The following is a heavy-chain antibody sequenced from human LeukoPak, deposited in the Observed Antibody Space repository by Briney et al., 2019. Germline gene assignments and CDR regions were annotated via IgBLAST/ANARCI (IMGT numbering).Heavy chain of an antibody. Sequence: SETLSLTCTVSGGSVSSGSYYWSWIRQPPGKGLEWIGYIYYSGSTNYNPSLKSRVTISVDTSKNQFSLKLSSVTAADTAVYYCANRPYYYYGMDVWGQGTTVTVSS. CDR1: GGSVSSGSYY. J-gene: IGHJ6*02. V-gene: IGHV4-61*01. CDR3: ANRPYYYYGMDV. CDR2: IYYSGST.